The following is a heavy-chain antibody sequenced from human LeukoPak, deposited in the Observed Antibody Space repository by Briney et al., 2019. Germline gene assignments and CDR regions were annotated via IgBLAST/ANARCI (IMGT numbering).Heavy chain of an antibody. CDR2: ISSSSSYI. Sequence: TGGSLRLSCAASGFTFSSYSMNWVRQAPGKGLEWVSSISSSSSYIYYADSVKGRFTISRDNAKNSLYLQMNSLRAEDTVVYYCARGYYDSSGPSGYWGQGTLLTVSS. V-gene: IGHV3-21*01. D-gene: IGHD3-22*01. CDR1: GFTFSSYS. J-gene: IGHJ4*02. CDR3: ARGYYDSSGPSGY.